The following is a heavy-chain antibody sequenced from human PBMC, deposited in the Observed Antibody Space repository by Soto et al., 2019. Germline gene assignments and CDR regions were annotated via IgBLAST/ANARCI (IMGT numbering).Heavy chain of an antibody. J-gene: IGHJ6*02. V-gene: IGHV4-61*03. Sequence: QVQLQESGPGLVKPSETLSLTCTVSGDSVTSGSIYWSWIRQPPGKGLEWIGYVHYTGSTNYNPPLKSRVAISVDTSKNHFSLTLSSVTAADTAVYYCARDRGNFGVVLADFHQYGMDVWGQGTTVTVSS. CDR3: ARDRGNFGVVLADFHQYGMDV. CDR1: GDSVTSGSIY. D-gene: IGHD3-3*01. CDR2: VHYTGST.